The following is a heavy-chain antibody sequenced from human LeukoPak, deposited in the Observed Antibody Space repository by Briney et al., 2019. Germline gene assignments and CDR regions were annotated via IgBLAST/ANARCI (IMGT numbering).Heavy chain of an antibody. CDR1: GFTFSTSW. J-gene: IGHJ4*02. CDR2: VSPDGSAT. CDR3: RYGSSFGDY. V-gene: IGHV3-74*01. Sequence: PGGSLRLSCAASGFTFSTSWMNWVRQGPGRGPAWVSRVSPDGSATAYADSVKGRFTVSRDNAKNALYLQMNSLRADDTAVYYCRYGSSFGDYWGQGSLVTVSS. D-gene: IGHD6-6*01.